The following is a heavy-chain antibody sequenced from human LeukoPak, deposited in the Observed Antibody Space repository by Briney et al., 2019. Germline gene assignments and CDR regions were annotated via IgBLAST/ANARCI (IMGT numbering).Heavy chain of an antibody. Sequence: GGSLRLSCAASGFTFSSYGMHWVRQAPGKGLEWVAVISYDGSNKYYADSVKGRFTISRDNSKNTLYLQMNSLRAEDTAVYYCAKGYSGYGSGFDYWGQGTLVTVSS. J-gene: IGHJ4*02. V-gene: IGHV3-30*18. CDR3: AKGYSGYGSGFDY. CDR1: GFTFSSYG. CDR2: ISYDGSNK. D-gene: IGHD5-12*01.